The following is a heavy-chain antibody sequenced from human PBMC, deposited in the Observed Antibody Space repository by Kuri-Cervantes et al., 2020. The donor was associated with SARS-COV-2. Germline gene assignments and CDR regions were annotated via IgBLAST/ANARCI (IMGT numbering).Heavy chain of an antibody. Sequence: GGSLRLSCAASGFTFDDYAMHWVRQAPGKGLEWVSGISWNSGSIGYADSVKGRFTISRDNAKNSLYLQMNSLRAEDMALYYCAKDWSYYDSSGYFDYWGQGTLVTVSS. CDR1: GFTFDDYA. V-gene: IGHV3-9*03. CDR3: AKDWSYYDSSGYFDY. D-gene: IGHD3-22*01. CDR2: ISWNSGSI. J-gene: IGHJ4*02.